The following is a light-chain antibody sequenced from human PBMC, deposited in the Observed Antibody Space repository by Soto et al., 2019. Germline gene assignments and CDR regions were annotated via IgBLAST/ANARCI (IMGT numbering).Light chain of an antibody. CDR2: GIS. CDR3: QQYRHWPLT. J-gene: IGKJ4*01. V-gene: IGKV3-20*01. Sequence: EIVLTQSPGTLSLSPGERATLSCRASHTISSSYLAWYQQKPGQAPRLLMYGISRRATGIPDRFSGSGSGTDFTLTITRLEPEDFAVYYCQQYRHWPLTFGGGTKVEIK. CDR1: HTISSSY.